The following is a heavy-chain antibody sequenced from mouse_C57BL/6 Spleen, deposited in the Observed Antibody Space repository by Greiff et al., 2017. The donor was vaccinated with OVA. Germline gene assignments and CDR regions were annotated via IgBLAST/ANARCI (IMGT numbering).Heavy chain of an antibody. CDR3: ARDHYGSGWFAY. V-gene: IGHV2-2*01. J-gene: IGHJ3*01. CDR2: IWSGGST. D-gene: IGHD1-1*01. Sequence: VQLQQSGPGLVQPSQSLSITCTVSGFSLTSYGVHWVRQSPGKGLEWLGVIWSGGSTDYNAAFISRLSISKDNSKSQVFFKMNSLQADDTAIYYCARDHYGSGWFAYWGQGTLVTVSA. CDR1: GFSLTSYG.